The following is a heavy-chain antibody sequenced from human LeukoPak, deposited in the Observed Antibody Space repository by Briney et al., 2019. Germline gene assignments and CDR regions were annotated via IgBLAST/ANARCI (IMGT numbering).Heavy chain of an antibody. CDR2: INHSGST. J-gene: IGHJ4*02. CDR3: ARSVTVTTPIDY. Sequence: SETLSLTCAVYGGSFSGYYWSWIRQPPGKGLEWIGEINHSGSTNYNPSLKSRVTISVDTSKNQFSLKLSSVTAADTAVYYCARSVTVTTPIDYWGQGTLVTVSS. V-gene: IGHV4-34*01. CDR1: GGSFSGYY. D-gene: IGHD4-17*01.